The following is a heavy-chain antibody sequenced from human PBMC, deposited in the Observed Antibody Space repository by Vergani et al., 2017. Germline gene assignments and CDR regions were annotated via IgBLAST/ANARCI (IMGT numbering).Heavy chain of an antibody. CDR3: ARLSSGWFSFDY. J-gene: IGHJ4*02. CDR2: IYTSGST. D-gene: IGHD6-19*01. V-gene: IGHV4-61*02. CDR1: GGSISSGSYY. Sequence: QVQLQESGPGLVKPSQTLSLTCTVSGGSISSGSYYWSWIRQPAGKGLEWIGRIYTSGSTNYNPSRKSRVTISVDTSKNQFSLKLSSVTAADTAVYYCARLSSGWFSFDYWGQGTLVTVSS.